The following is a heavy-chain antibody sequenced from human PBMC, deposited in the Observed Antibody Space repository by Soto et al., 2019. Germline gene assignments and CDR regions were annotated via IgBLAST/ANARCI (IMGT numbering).Heavy chain of an antibody. J-gene: IGHJ6*02. Sequence: QVQLVESGGGVVQPGRSLRLSCAASGFTFSSYGMHWVRQAPGKGLEWVAVISYDGSNKYYADSVKGRFTISRDNSKNTLYLQMNGLRAEDTAVYYCAGSNSGPKRYYYYGMDVWGQGTTVTVSS. D-gene: IGHD6-19*01. V-gene: IGHV3-30*03. CDR3: AGSNSGPKRYYYYGMDV. CDR1: GFTFSSYG. CDR2: ISYDGSNK.